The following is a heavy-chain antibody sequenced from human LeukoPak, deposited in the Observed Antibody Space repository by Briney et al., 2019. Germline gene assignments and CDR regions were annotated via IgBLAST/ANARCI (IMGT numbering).Heavy chain of an antibody. J-gene: IGHJ5*02. D-gene: IGHD5-18*01. V-gene: IGHV5-51*01. CDR3: ACREFYSPWPGP. CDR1: GYSFTSYW. Sequence: VESLKISCKGSGYSFTSYWIGWVRQTPGKGLEWMGVIYPDDSRTRYNPSFEGQVTISADKSITTAYLQWSSLKASDTAMYYCACREFYSPWPGPWGQGTLVTVSS. CDR2: IYPDDSRT.